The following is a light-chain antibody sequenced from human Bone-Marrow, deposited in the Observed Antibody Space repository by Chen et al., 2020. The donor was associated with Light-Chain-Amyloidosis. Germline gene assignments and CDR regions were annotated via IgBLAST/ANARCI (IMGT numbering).Light chain of an antibody. CDR3: QVWDRSSDRPV. CDR2: DDS. Sequence: SYVLTQPSSVSVAPGQTATIACGGNNIGSTSVHWYQQTPGQAPLLVVYDDSDRPSGIPERLSGSNSGNPATLTISRVEAGDEADYYCQVWDRSSDRPVFGGWTKLTVL. V-gene: IGLV3-21*02. CDR1: NIGSTS. J-gene: IGLJ3*02.